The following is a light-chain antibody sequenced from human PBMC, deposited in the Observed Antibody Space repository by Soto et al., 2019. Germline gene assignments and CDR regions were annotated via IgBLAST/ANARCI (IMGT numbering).Light chain of an antibody. CDR2: GAS. CDR1: QSVRSN. Sequence: EIVMTQSPATLSVPPGERATLSCRASQSVRSNLAWYQLKPGQAPRLLIIGASTRATAIPARFSGSGSGTEFTLTISSLQSEDFAVYYCQQYQDWPPLTFGGGTKVEIK. J-gene: IGKJ4*01. CDR3: QQYQDWPPLT. V-gene: IGKV3-15*01.